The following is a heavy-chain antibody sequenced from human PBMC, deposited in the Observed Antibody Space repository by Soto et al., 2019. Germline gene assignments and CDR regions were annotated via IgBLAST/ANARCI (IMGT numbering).Heavy chain of an antibody. Sequence: ASVKVSCKASGYTFTSYGISWVRQAPGQGLEWMGWISAYNGNTNYAQKLQGRVTMTTDTSTSTAYMELRSLRSDDTAVYYCARDEDYYGSGSYYTPNFDYWGQGTLVTVSS. J-gene: IGHJ4*02. CDR1: GYTFTSYG. CDR2: ISAYNGNT. CDR3: ARDEDYYGSGSYYTPNFDY. D-gene: IGHD3-10*01. V-gene: IGHV1-18*01.